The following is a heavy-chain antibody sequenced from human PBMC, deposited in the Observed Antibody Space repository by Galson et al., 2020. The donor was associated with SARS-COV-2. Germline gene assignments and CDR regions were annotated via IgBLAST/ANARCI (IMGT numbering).Heavy chain of an antibody. J-gene: IGHJ4*02. V-gene: IGHV4-34*01. CDR3: ARGKYSSSWYGPKYYFDY. CDR2: INNSGST. Sequence: SETLSLTCAVSGGSFSGYSWSWVRQTPGKGLGWIGEINNSGSTNYKPSLKSRVTISVDTSKNQFSLKLSSVTAADTAVYYCARGKYSSSWYGPKYYFDYWGQGTLVTVSS. CDR1: GGSFSGYS. D-gene: IGHD6-13*01.